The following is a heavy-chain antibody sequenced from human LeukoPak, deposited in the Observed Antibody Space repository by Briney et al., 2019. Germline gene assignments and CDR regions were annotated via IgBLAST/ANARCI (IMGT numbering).Heavy chain of an antibody. D-gene: IGHD3-22*01. CDR3: ARVGRDYYDSSGYYFDY. CDR2: IIPIFGTA. Sequence: SVKVSCKASGGTFSSYAISWVRQAPGQGLEWMGGIIPIFGTASYAQKFQGRVTITADESTSTAYMELSSLRSEDTAVYYCARVGRDYYDSSGYYFDYWGQGTLVTVSS. V-gene: IGHV1-69*13. J-gene: IGHJ4*02. CDR1: GGTFSSYA.